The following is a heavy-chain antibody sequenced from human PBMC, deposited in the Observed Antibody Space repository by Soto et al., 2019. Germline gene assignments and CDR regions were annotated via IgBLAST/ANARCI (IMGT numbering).Heavy chain of an antibody. CDR1: GYTFTSYD. J-gene: IGHJ4*02. D-gene: IGHD4-17*01. V-gene: IGHV1-8*01. CDR2: MNPNSGNT. Sequence: ASVKVSCKASGYTFTSYDINWARQATGQGLEWMGWMNPNSGNTGYAQKFQGRVTMTRNTSISTAYMELSSLRSEDTAVYYCATSPTVTTPVAYWGQGTLVTVS. CDR3: ATSPTVTTPVAY.